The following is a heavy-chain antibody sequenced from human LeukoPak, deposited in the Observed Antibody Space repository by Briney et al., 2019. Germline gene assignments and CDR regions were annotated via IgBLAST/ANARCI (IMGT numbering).Heavy chain of an antibody. D-gene: IGHD3-22*01. V-gene: IGHV4-30-4*01. CDR2: IYYSGST. CDR1: GGSISSGDYY. J-gene: IGHJ3*02. Sequence: SETLSLTCTVSGGSISSGDYYWSWIRQPPGKGLEWIGYIYYSGSTYYNPSLKSRVTISVDTSKNQFSLKLSSVTAADTAVYYCARGVQRYDSSGYYRSDAFDIWGQGTMVTVSS. CDR3: ARGVQRYDSSGYYRSDAFDI.